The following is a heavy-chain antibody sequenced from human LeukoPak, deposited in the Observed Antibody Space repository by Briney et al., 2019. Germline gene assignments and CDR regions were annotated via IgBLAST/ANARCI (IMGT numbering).Heavy chain of an antibody. J-gene: IGHJ3*02. V-gene: IGHV4-59*11. CDR1: TDSISSHY. CDR2: FSYIGST. Sequence: PSETLSLTCAVSTDSISSHYWSWIRQPPGKGLEWIGYFSYIGSTNYNPSLKSRVTISIDTSKNQFSLKLRSVTAADTAVYYCARDLITVTKGFDIWGQGTMVSVSS. CDR3: ARDLITVTKGFDI. D-gene: IGHD4-17*01.